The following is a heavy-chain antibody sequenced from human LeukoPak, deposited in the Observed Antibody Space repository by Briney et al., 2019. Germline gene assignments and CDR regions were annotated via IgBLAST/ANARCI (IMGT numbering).Heavy chain of an antibody. D-gene: IGHD3-10*02. J-gene: IGHJ6*04. V-gene: IGHV3-48*03. CDR2: ISSNGDTI. CDR3: AELGITMIGGV. Sequence: GGSLRLSCAASGFTFSSYEMNWVRQAPGKGLEWLSYISSNGDTIRYADSVKGRFTIFRDNAKDSLYLQMNSLRAEDTAVYYCAELGITMIGGVWGKGTTVTISS. CDR1: GFTFSSYE.